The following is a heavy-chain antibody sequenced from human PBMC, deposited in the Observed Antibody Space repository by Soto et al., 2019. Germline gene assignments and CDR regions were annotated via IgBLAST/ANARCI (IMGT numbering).Heavy chain of an antibody. CDR1: GFSFSGSA. D-gene: IGHD1-26*01. J-gene: IGHJ5*02. Sequence: EVQLVESGGGLVQPGGSLKLSCAASGFSFSGSAIHWVRQASGKGLEWVGRVAGKNENYVTTYAASVQGRFNRSRDDSKNKAYLLMISHKTEDTAIYYCGKYSGSSTMPAALGQGTLVTVSS. CDR2: VAGKNENYVT. CDR3: GKYSGSSTMPAA. V-gene: IGHV3-73*02.